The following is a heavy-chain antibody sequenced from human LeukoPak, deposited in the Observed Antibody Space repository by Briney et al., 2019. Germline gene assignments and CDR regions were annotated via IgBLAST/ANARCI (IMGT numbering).Heavy chain of an antibody. D-gene: IGHD3-22*01. V-gene: IGHV1-18*01. CDR2: ISAYNGNT. J-gene: IGHJ4*02. CDR3: ARDYWKYYYDSSGYYSGF. Sequence: ASVKVSCTASGGTFSSYAISWVRQAPGQGLEWMGWISAYNGNTNYAQKLQGRVTMTTDTSTSTAYMELRSLRSDDTAVYYCARDYWKYYYDSSGYYSGFWGQGTLVTVSS. CDR1: GGTFSSYA.